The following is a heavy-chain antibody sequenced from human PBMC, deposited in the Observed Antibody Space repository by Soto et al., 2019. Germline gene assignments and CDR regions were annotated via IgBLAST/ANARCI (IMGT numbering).Heavy chain of an antibody. CDR2: VSCSGST. D-gene: IGHD1-1*01. J-gene: IGHJ1*01. Sequence: QLQLHESGPGLVKPSETLSLTCTVSGGSIISNSYYWGWIRQPPGKGLEWIGSVSCSGSTPYTASLKSRVAISVDTAKNQFYLRLNFVTAADTAVYDCAGLLATGHSERGYFYLWGQFTLVTVSS. CDR1: GGSIISNSYY. CDR3: AGLLATGHSERGYFYL. V-gene: IGHV4-39*01.